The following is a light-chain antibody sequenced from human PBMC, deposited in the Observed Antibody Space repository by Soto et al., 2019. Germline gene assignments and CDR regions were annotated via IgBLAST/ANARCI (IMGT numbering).Light chain of an antibody. CDR3: QQYNSYPWT. V-gene: IGKV1-5*01. Sequence: DIQMTQSPSTLSASVGDRVTITCRASQSISSWLAWYQQKPGKAPKLLIYDASSLESGVPSRFGGSGSGTEFTLSISSLQPDDFATYYCQQYNSYPWTFGHGTKVEIK. CDR2: DAS. CDR1: QSISSW. J-gene: IGKJ1*01.